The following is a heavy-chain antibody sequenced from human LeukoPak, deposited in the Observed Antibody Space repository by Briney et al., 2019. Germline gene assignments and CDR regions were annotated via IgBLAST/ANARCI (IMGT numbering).Heavy chain of an antibody. D-gene: IGHD1-26*01. CDR2: IYSSGST. CDR1: GGSISSYY. V-gene: IGHV4-59*04. Sequence: RSSETLSLTCTVSGGSISSYYWSWIRQPPGKGLEWIGSIYSSGSTYYNASLQSRVTISIETSKNQISLRLNSVTASDTAMYYCAKSGGYGLIDYWGQGTLVTVSS. J-gene: IGHJ4*02. CDR3: AKSGGYGLIDY.